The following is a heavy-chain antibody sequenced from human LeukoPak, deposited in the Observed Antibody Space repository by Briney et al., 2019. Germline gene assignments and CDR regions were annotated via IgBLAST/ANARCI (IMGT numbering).Heavy chain of an antibody. CDR1: GGSVSDYY. CDR2: IYHTGST. J-gene: IGHJ4*02. V-gene: IGHV4-59*02. CDR3: ASRKLGNDY. Sequence: SETLSLTCTISGGSVSDYYWSWIRQSPGKGLEWIGYIYHTGSTSYHPSLKSRVTISADTSQNQFSLKLSSVTAADTAVYYCASRKLGNDYWGQGTLVTVSS. D-gene: IGHD7-27*01.